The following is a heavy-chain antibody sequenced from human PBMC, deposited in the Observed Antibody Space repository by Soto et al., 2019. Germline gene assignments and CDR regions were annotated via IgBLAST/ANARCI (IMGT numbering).Heavy chain of an antibody. CDR1: GFTFSSDW. Sequence: GGSLRLSCAASGFTFSSDWMHWVRQAPGKGLEWVSGITGSGSRTSYADSVKGRFTISRDNSKNTLYLQMNSLRAEDTAVYYCAKDPIVVVISGNYFDYWGQGTLVTVSS. D-gene: IGHD3-22*01. J-gene: IGHJ4*02. CDR3: AKDPIVVVISGNYFDY. V-gene: IGHV3-74*01. CDR2: ITGSGSRT.